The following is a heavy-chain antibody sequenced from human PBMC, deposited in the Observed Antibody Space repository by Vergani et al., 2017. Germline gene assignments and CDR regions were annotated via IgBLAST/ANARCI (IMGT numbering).Heavy chain of an antibody. CDR3: AINYDDVWGSYRTFDY. D-gene: IGHD3-16*02. Sequence: QVQLVQSGAEVKKPGASVKVSCKASGYTFTSYGISWVRQAPGQGLEWMGWISAYNGNTNYVQKLQGRVTMTTDTSTSTAYMELRSLRSDDTAVYYCAINYDDVWGSYRTFDYWGQGTLVTVSS. CDR2: ISAYNGNT. CDR1: GYTFTSYG. J-gene: IGHJ4*02. V-gene: IGHV1-18*01.